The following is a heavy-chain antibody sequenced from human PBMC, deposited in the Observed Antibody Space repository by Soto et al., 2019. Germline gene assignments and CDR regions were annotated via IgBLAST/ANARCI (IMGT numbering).Heavy chain of an antibody. D-gene: IGHD1-20*01. CDR3: AREQYNWKL. CDR1: GVSITPYY. J-gene: IGHJ4*02. CDR2: VYHTGNT. V-gene: IGHV4-59*01. Sequence: QVQLQESGPGLVKPSETLSLTCTVSGVSITPYYWTWIRHPPGKGLEWIGYVYHTGNTYYNPSLKSRVSIALDTSKNQVSLRLKSVTAADMAVYYCAREQYNWKLWGQGTLVTVS.